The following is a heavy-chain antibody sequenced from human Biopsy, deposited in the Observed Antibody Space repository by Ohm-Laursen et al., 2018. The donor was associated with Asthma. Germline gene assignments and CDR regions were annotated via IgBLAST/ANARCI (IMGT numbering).Heavy chain of an antibody. V-gene: IGHV3-23*01. Sequence: SLRLSCAASGFTSSSYAMSWVRQAPGKGLEWVSSISSSGASTYYADSVKGRFTISRDNPKNTLYLKMSSLRADDTALYYCEKGGAYTTDRYAYWGQGSLVTVSS. CDR2: ISSSGAST. D-gene: IGHD1-26*01. J-gene: IGHJ4*02. CDR3: EKGGAYTTDRYAY. CDR1: GFTSSSYA.